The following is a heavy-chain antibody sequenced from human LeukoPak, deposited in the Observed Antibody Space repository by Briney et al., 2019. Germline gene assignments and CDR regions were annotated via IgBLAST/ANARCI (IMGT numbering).Heavy chain of an antibody. CDR2: INHSGST. D-gene: IGHD2-2*02. CDR1: GGSFSGYY. CDR3: AGPGYCSSTSCYNDAFDI. V-gene: IGHV4-34*01. Sequence: SETLSLTCAVYGGSFSGYYWSWIRQPPGKGREWIGEINHSGSTNYNPSLKSRVTISVDTSKNQFSLKLSSVTAADTAVYYCAGPGYCSSTSCYNDAFDIWGQGTMVAVSS. J-gene: IGHJ3*02.